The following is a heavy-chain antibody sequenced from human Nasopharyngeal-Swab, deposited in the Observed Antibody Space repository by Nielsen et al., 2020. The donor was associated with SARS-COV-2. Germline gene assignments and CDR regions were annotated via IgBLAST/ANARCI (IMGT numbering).Heavy chain of an antibody. CDR1: GFTFSTYS. D-gene: IGHD5-18*01. Sequence: GGSLRLSCAASGFTFSTYSMNWIRQAPGKGLEWIASIRSDSSSSYYADSVKGRFTVSRDNAQKSLYLQINSLRAEDTAVYYCARVDGYSYGYYYYYYGMDVWGQGTTVTVSS. V-gene: IGHV3-48*04. J-gene: IGHJ6*02. CDR3: ARVDGYSYGYYYYYYGMDV. CDR2: IRSDSSSS.